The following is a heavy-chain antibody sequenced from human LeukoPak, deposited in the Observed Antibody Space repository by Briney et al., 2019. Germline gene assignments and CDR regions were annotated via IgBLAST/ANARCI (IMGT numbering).Heavy chain of an antibody. CDR2: INQDGSEG. V-gene: IGHV3-7*01. J-gene: IGHJ4*02. Sequence: GGSLRLSCAASGFNLRSYWMSWVRQAPGKGLEWVANINQDGSEGYYVDSVKGRFTISRDNAKNSLYLHMSSLRADDTAVYYCARDYGDENWGQGTLATVSS. D-gene: IGHD4-17*01. CDR1: GFNLRSYW. CDR3: ARDYGDEN.